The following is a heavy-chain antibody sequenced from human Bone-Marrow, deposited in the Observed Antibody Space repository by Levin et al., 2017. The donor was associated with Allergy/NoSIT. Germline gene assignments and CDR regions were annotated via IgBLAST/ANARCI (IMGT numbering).Heavy chain of an antibody. CDR1: GFTFSSYG. Sequence: PGGSLRLSCAASGFTFSSYGMHWVRQAPGKGLEWVAVLSYDGSNKFYADSVKGRFTISRDNSKNTLYLQMNSLRAEDTAVYYCAKLARPKRVTTAIDYWGQGTLVTVSS. CDR2: LSYDGSNK. D-gene: IGHD4-17*01. J-gene: IGHJ4*02. CDR3: AKLARPKRVTTAIDY. V-gene: IGHV3-30*18.